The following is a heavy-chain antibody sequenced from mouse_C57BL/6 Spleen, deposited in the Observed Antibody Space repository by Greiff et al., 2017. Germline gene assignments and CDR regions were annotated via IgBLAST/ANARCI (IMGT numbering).Heavy chain of an antibody. CDR3: ARDDGDSSGYFDY. CDR2: ISDGGSYT. D-gene: IGHD3-2*02. Sequence: EVKLVESGGGLVKPGGSLKLSCAASGFTFSSYAMSWVRQTPEKRLEWVATISDGGSYTYYPDNVKGRFTISRDNAKNNLYLQMSHLKSEDTAMYYCARDDGDSSGYFDYWGQGTTLTGSS. CDR1: GFTFSSYA. J-gene: IGHJ2*01. V-gene: IGHV5-4*01.